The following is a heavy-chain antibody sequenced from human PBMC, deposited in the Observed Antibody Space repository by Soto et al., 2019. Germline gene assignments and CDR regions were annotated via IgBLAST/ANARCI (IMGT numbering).Heavy chain of an antibody. CDR3: ARRYGPGFDY. Sequence: SETLSLTCTVSGGSISSSSYYWGWIRQPPGKGLEWIGSIYYSGSTNYNPSLKSRVTISVDTSKNQFSLKLNSVTAADTAVYYCARRYGPGFDYWGQGTLVTVSS. CDR2: IYYSGST. CDR1: GGSISSSSYY. J-gene: IGHJ4*02. D-gene: IGHD4-17*01. V-gene: IGHV4-39*07.